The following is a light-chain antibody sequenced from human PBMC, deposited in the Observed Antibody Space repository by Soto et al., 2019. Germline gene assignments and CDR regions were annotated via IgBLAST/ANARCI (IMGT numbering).Light chain of an antibody. CDR2: DVS. J-gene: IGLJ3*02. Sequence: QSALTQPASVSGSPGQSITISCTGTSSDVGAYIFVSWYQQHPGKAPKLMIFDVSNRPSGVSNRFSGSKSGNTASLTISGLQADDEADYYCSSYTSSDTVVFGGGTKLTV. CDR1: SSDVGAYIF. V-gene: IGLV2-14*01. CDR3: SSYTSSDTVV.